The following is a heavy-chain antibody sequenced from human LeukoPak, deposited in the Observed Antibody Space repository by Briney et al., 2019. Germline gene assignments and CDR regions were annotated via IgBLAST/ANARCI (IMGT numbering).Heavy chain of an antibody. CDR3: AKAPVTTCSGAYCYPFDY. Sequence: GGSLRLSCAASGFIFSSYGMSWVRQAPGKGLEWVSSISGSGGSTYSADSVKGRFTISRDNSKNTLYLQMNSLRAGDAAVYYCAKAPVTTCSGAYCYPFDYWSQGTLVTVSS. D-gene: IGHD2-15*01. CDR1: GFIFSSYG. CDR2: ISGSGGST. V-gene: IGHV3-23*01. J-gene: IGHJ4*02.